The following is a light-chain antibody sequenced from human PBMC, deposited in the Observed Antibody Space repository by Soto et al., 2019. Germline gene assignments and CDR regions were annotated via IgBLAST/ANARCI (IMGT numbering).Light chain of an antibody. CDR1: QGISSY. CDR3: QQLNSYPLT. J-gene: IGKJ4*01. V-gene: IGKV1-9*01. CDR2: AAS. Sequence: DIRLTQSPSFLSASVGDRVTITCRASQGISSYLAWYQQKPGKAPKLLIYAASTLQSGVPSRFSGSGSGTEFTLTISSLQPEDFATYYCQQLNSYPLTFGGGTKVDI.